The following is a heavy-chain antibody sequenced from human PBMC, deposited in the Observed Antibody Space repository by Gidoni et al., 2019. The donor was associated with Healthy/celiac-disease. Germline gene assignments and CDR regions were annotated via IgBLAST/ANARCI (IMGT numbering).Heavy chain of an antibody. D-gene: IGHD4-17*01. Sequence: VQLLESGGGLVQPGGSLRLSCPASGFTFSSYAMSWVRQAPGKGLEGVAAISGRGGSTYYADSVKGRFTISRDNSKNTLYLQMNSLRAEDTAVYYCARDYGDYIPFDYWGQGTLVTVSS. CDR1: GFTFSSYA. CDR3: ARDYGDYIPFDY. CDR2: ISGRGGST. J-gene: IGHJ4*02. V-gene: IGHV3-23*01.